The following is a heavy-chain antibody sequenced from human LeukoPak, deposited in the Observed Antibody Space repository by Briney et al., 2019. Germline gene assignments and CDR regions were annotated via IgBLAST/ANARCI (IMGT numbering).Heavy chain of an antibody. Sequence: SETLSLTCAVYGGSFSGYYWSWIRQPPGKGLEWIGEINHSGSTNYNPSLKSRVTISVDTSKNQFSLKLSSVTAADTAVYYCARGYYDFWSGYRASPGVVYYYMDVWGKGTTVTVSS. D-gene: IGHD3-3*01. CDR2: INHSGST. J-gene: IGHJ6*03. CDR1: GGSFSGYY. CDR3: ARGYYDFWSGYRASPGVVYYYMDV. V-gene: IGHV4-34*01.